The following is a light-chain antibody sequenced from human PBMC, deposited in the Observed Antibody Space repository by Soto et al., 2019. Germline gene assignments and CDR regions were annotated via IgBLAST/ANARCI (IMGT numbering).Light chain of an antibody. CDR3: QQYGSSPAT. CDR1: QSVSSAY. Sequence: EIVLTQSPGTLSLSPGERATLSCRASQSVSSAYFGWYQQKPGQTPRLLIYGASRRATGTPDRFSVSGSGTDFTLTISRLEPEDFAVYYCQQYGSSPATFGQGTKVDIK. V-gene: IGKV3-20*01. J-gene: IGKJ1*01. CDR2: GAS.